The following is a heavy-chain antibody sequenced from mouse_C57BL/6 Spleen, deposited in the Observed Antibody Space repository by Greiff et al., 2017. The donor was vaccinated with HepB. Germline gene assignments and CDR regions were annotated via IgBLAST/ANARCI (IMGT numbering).Heavy chain of an antibody. J-gene: IGHJ2*01. CDR1: GFTFSDYG. CDR3: ARRDGNYLYFDY. D-gene: IGHD2-1*01. CDR2: ISSGSSTF. Sequence: EVMLVESGGGLVKPGGSLKLSCAASGFTFSDYGMHWVRQAPEKGLEWVAYISSGSSTFYYADTVKGRFTISRDNAKNTLFLQMTSLRSEDTAMYYCARRDGNYLYFDYWAKAPLSQSPQ. V-gene: IGHV5-17*01.